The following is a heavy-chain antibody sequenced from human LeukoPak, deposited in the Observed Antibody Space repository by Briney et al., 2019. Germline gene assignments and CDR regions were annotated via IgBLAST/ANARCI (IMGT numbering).Heavy chain of an antibody. J-gene: IGHJ5*02. CDR1: GGTFSSYA. CDR3: ARMACSGGSCYFPSLNWFDP. D-gene: IGHD2-15*01. V-gene: IGHV1-69*13. CDR2: IIPIFGTA. Sequence: SVKVSCKASGGTFSSYAISWVRQAPGQGLEWMGGIIPIFGTANYAQKFQGRVTITADESTSTAYMELSSLRSEDTAVYYCARMACSGGSCYFPSLNWFDPWGQGTLVTVSS.